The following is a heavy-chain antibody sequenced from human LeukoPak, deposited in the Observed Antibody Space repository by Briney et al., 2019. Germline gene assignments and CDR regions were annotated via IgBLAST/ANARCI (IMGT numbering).Heavy chain of an antibody. Sequence: LGGSLRLSCAASGFTFSSYAMTWVRQAPGKGLEWVSSILGGASGDTTYYADSVKGRFTISRDNSKNTLYLQMNNLRAEDTAVYYCAKEEWLGKMNYFDYWGQGTLVTVSS. D-gene: IGHD3-3*01. CDR1: GFTFSSYA. V-gene: IGHV3-23*01. CDR3: AKEEWLGKMNYFDY. CDR2: ILGGASGDTT. J-gene: IGHJ4*02.